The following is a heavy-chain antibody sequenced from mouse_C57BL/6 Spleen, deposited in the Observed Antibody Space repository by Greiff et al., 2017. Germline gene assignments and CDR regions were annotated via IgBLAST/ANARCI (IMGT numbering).Heavy chain of an antibody. V-gene: IGHV2-6-1*01. CDR1: GFSLTSYG. Sequence: VKVVESGPGLVAPSPSLSITCTASGFSLTSYGVHWVRQPPGKGLEWLVVIWSDGSTTYNSALNSRLSISKDNSKSQGTLKMNSLQTDDTARYCCARQDICYAMDYWGKGTSVTVSS. CDR3: ARQDICYAMDY. J-gene: IGHJ4*01. CDR2: IWSDGST.